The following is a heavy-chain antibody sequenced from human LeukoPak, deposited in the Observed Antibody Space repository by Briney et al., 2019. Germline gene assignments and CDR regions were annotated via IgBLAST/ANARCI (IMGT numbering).Heavy chain of an antibody. CDR1: GFTFSDYY. CDR2: ISSSGSTI. V-gene: IGHV3-11*01. D-gene: IGHD6-6*01. CDR3: ARVRCSSSPLLDY. J-gene: IGHJ4*02. Sequence: GGSLRLSCAASGFTFSDYYMSWIRQAPGKGLEWVSYISSSGSTIYYADSVKGRFTISRDNAKNSLYLQMNSLRAEDTAVYYCARVRCSSSPLLDYWGQGTLVTVSS.